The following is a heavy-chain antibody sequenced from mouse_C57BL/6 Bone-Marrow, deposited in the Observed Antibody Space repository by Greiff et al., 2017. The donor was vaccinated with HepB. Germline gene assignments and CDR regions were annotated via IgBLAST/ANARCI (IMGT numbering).Heavy chain of an antibody. CDR1: GFSLTSYG. J-gene: IGHJ1*03. CDR2: IWSGGST. D-gene: IGHD1-1*01. Sequence: QVQLKQSGPGLVQPSQSLSITCTVSGFSLTSYGVHWVRQSPGKGLEWLGVIWSGGSTDYNAAFISRLSISKDNSKSQVFFKMNSLQADDTAIYYCARMNYGSRGGYFDVWGTGTTVTVSS. V-gene: IGHV2-2*01. CDR3: ARMNYGSRGGYFDV.